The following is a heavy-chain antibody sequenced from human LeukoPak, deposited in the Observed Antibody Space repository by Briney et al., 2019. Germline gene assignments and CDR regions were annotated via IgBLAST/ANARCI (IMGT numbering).Heavy chain of an antibody. CDR1: GFDFHNYA. CDR2: ISYDVGVK. J-gene: IGHJ4*02. CDR3: VREGYYHSGSLPTFYFDY. V-gene: IGHV3-30-3*01. D-gene: IGHD3-10*01. Sequence: PGGSLRLSFAASGFDFHNYAIHWVRQAPGKGLEWVAVISYDVGVKYHADSVKGRFTISRDSSSKTVYLQMNSLRPEDTAVYYCVREGYYHSGSLPTFYFDYWGQGTLVTVSS.